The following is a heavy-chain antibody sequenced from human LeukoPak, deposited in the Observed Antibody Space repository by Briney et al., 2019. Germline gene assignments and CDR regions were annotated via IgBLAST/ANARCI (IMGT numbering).Heavy chain of an antibody. D-gene: IGHD3-16*02. CDR1: GYTFTSYG. CDR3: ARDRRVLRLGELSLEGNDAFDI. CDR2: ISAYNGNT. Sequence: ASVKVSRKASGYTFTSYGISWVRQAPGQGLEWMGWISAYNGNTNYAQKLQGRVTMTTDTSTSTAYMELRSLRSDDTAVYYCARDRRVLRLGELSLEGNDAFDIWGQGTMVTVSS. V-gene: IGHV1-18*01. J-gene: IGHJ3*02.